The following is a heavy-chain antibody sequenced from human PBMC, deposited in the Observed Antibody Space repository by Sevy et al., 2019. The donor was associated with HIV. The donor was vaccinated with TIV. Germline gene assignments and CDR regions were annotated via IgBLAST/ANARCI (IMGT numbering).Heavy chain of an antibody. CDR3: ARDLVASTLTMDV. J-gene: IGHJ6*02. CDR1: GFTFTNYV. CDR2: ISPSGSPI. Sequence: GGSLRLSCAASGFTFTNYVMNWVRQAPGKGLEWVSYISPSGSPIYYADAVKGRFTISRDNAKNKLYLQMNSLRADDTGLYYCARDLVASTLTMDVWGQGTTVTVSS. D-gene: IGHD2-15*01. V-gene: IGHV3-48*03.